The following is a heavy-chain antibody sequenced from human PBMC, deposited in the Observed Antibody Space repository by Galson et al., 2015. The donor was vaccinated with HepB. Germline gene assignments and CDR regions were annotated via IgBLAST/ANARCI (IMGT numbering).Heavy chain of an antibody. CDR1: GFTFSSYA. J-gene: IGHJ3*02. CDR3: ARDLPLVGGAFDT. D-gene: IGHD2-15*01. V-gene: IGHV3-30-3*01. Sequence: SLRLSCAASGFTFSSYAMHWVRQAPGKGLEWVAVISYDGSNKYYADSVKGRFTISRDNSKNTLYLQMNSLRAEDTAVYYCARDLPLVGGAFDTWGQGTMVTVSS. CDR2: ISYDGSNK.